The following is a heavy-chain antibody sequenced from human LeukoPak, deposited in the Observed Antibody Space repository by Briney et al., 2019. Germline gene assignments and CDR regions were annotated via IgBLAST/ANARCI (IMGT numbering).Heavy chain of an antibody. CDR1: GGSINTYY. CDR3: ARSGTKTNGFDY. CDR2: IYYSGST. J-gene: IGHJ4*02. D-gene: IGHD2-8*01. Sequence: PSETLSLTCTVSGGSINTYYWSWIRQPPGKGLEWIGYIYYSGSTNYSPSLQSRVTISVDTSRNQFSLRLSSVTAADTAMYYCARSGTKTNGFDYWGQGTLVTVSS. V-gene: IGHV4-59*01.